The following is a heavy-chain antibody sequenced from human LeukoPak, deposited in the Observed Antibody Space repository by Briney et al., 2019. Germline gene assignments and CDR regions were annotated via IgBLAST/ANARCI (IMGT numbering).Heavy chain of an antibody. J-gene: IGHJ5*02. CDR3: AREGDYGDYLTHWFDP. D-gene: IGHD4-17*01. CDR2: INPSGGST. CDR1: GYTFTSYY. Sequence: ASVKVSCKASGYTFTSYYMHWVRQAPGQGLEWMGIINPSGGSTSYAQKFQGRVTMTRDMSTSTVYMELSSPRSEDTAVYYCAREGDYGDYLTHWFDPWGQGTLVTVSS. V-gene: IGHV1-46*01.